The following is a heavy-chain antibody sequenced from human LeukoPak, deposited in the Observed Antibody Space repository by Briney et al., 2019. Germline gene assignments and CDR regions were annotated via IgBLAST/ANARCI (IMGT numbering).Heavy chain of an antibody. J-gene: IGHJ3*02. CDR2: MYHSGTI. Sequence: SETLSLTCTVSGYSINSGYYWGWIRQSPGRGLEWIGSMYHSGTIYYNPSLKSRVTISVDTSKNQFSLKLSSVTAADMAVYYCAREYYDSSGYLGRAFDIWGQGTMVTVSS. V-gene: IGHV4-38-2*02. D-gene: IGHD3-22*01. CDR3: AREYYDSSGYLGRAFDI. CDR1: GYSINSGYY.